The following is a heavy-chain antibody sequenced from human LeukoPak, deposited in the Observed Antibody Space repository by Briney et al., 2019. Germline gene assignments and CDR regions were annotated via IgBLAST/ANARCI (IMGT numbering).Heavy chain of an antibody. Sequence: PSETLSLTCTVSGGSISSYYWSWIRQPPGKGLEWIGYIYYSGSTNYNPSLKSRVTISVDTSKNQFSLKLSSVTAADTAVYYCARGELRFLEWLNAFDIWGQGTMVTVSS. CDR1: GGSISSYY. CDR2: IYYSGST. V-gene: IGHV4-59*01. J-gene: IGHJ3*02. CDR3: ARGELRFLEWLNAFDI. D-gene: IGHD3-3*01.